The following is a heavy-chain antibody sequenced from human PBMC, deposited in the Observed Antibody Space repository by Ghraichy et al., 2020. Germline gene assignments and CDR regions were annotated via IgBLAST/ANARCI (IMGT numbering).Heavy chain of an antibody. V-gene: IGHV3-30*04. CDR2: ISYHGAEK. D-gene: IGHD4-23*01. CDR1: GFPFGDFA. CDR3: ARPGGYGGVPYFDY. J-gene: IGHJ4*02. Sequence: GESLNISCGDSGFPFGDFAMHWVRQAPGKGLEWVSVISYHGAEKYYADSVKGRFTISRDNSRNTLSLLMNGLRDEDTAVYYCARPGGYGGVPYFDYWGQGTLVTVSS.